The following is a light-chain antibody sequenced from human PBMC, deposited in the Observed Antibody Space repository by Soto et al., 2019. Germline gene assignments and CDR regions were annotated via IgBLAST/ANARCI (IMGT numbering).Light chain of an antibody. CDR1: SSNIASNT. Sequence: QSVLTQPPSASGTPGQRVTISCSGSSSNIASNTVNWYQQLPGTAPKLLIYSNNQRPSGVPDRFSGSKSGTSASLAISGLQSEDEADYYCAAWDDSLNGWVFGGGTKVDRP. CDR2: SNN. CDR3: AAWDDSLNGWV. J-gene: IGLJ3*02. V-gene: IGLV1-44*01.